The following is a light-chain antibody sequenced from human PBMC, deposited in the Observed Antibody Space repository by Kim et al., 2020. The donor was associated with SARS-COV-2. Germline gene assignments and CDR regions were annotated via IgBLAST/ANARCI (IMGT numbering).Light chain of an antibody. V-gene: IGKV3-20*01. CDR3: QHYGTSPRT. CDR2: GTS. Sequence: DIVLTQSPGTLSLSPGERATLSCRASQSVSSTYLAWYQQKPGQAPRLLIYGTSSRATGIPDRFSGSGSGTDFTLTISRLEPEDFAVYYCQHYGTSPRTFGQGTKLEI. CDR1: QSVSSTY. J-gene: IGKJ2*01.